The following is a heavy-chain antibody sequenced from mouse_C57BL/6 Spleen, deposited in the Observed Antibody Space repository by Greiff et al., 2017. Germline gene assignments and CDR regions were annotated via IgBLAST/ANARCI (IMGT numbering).Heavy chain of an antibody. J-gene: IGHJ2*01. CDR2: ISYDGSN. CDR3: ARVRNYYDYDGHFAY. V-gene: IGHV3-6*01. Sequence: EVKLQESGPGLVKPSQSLSLTCSVTGYSITSGYYWNWLRQFPGNKLEWMGYISYDGSNNYNPSLKNRISITRDTSKNQFFLKLNSVTTEDTATYYCARVRNYYDYDGHFAYWGQGTTLTVSS. CDR1: GYSITSGYY. D-gene: IGHD2-4*01.